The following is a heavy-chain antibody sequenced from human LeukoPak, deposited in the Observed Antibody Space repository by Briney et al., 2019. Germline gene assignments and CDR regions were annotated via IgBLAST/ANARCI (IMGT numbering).Heavy chain of an antibody. Sequence: PSETLSLTCAVSGDSFSSHYWTWIRQPPGRGLEWIGYISYIGTTNYNPSLKSRVTISIDTSKNQFSLKLSSVTTADTAVYYCARDLVTVTKGFDIWGLGTMVSVSS. CDR1: GDSFSSHY. D-gene: IGHD4-17*01. CDR3: ARDLVTVTKGFDI. CDR2: ISYIGTT. V-gene: IGHV4-59*11. J-gene: IGHJ3*02.